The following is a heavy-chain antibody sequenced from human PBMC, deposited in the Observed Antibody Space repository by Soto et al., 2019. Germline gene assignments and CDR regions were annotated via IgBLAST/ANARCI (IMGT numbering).Heavy chain of an antibody. Sequence: QVQLQQWGAGLLKPSETLSLTCAVYGGFVSSGSYYWSWIRQPPGKGLEWIGEMSHSGGTHFNPSLKSRVTILVDTSKNQFSLNIYSVTAADTALYYCARVERGTVTTVVDAFDIWGPGTMVTVSS. CDR1: GGFVSSGSYY. CDR3: ARVERGTVTTVVDAFDI. CDR2: MSHSGGT. V-gene: IGHV4-34*01. D-gene: IGHD1-1*01. J-gene: IGHJ3*02.